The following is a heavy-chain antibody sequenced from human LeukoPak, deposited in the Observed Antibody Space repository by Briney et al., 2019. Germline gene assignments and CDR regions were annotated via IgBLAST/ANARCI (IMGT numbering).Heavy chain of an antibody. CDR2: IYTSESTNYNPSL. CDR1: GGSISSYY. J-gene: IGHJ4*02. Sequence: PSETLSLTCTVSGGSISSYYWSWLRQPPGKGLEWIGYIYTSESTNYNPSLNYNPSLKSRVTISIDTSKNQFSLKLSSVTAADTAVYYCARDRGGSYWGSFDYWGQGTLVTVSS. CDR3: ARDRGGSYWGSFDY. V-gene: IGHV4-59*01. D-gene: IGHD1-26*01.